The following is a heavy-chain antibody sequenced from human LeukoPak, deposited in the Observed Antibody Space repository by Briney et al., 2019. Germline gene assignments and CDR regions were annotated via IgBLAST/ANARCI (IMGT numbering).Heavy chain of an antibody. CDR1: GGSIGSDDYS. J-gene: IGHJ4*02. V-gene: IGHV4-30-2*01. D-gene: IGHD3-3*01. CDR2: ISHSGST. Sequence: SETLSLTCAVSGGSIGSDDYSWTWIRQPPGKGLEWIGYISHSGSTYYNPSLKSRVTISVDRSKNQFSLKLSSVTAADTAVYYCARHASDFWSGSSGFFDYWGQGTLVTVSS. CDR3: ARHASDFWSGSSGFFDY.